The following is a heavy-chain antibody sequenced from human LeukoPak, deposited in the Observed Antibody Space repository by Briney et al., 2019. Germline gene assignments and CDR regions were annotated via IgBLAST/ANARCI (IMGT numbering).Heavy chain of an antibody. CDR2: INPRNGGT. CDR1: GYTFSAYY. CDR3: ARDPSTRWYLDS. J-gene: IGHJ4*02. D-gene: IGHD2-2*01. Sequence: GASVKVSCKASGYTFSAYYLHWVRQAPGQGLEWMGWINPRNGGTKFAPKFQGRVTMTRDTSISTVHMELSSLRSDDTAVYYCARDPSTRWYLDSWGQGVLVTVSS. V-gene: IGHV1-2*02.